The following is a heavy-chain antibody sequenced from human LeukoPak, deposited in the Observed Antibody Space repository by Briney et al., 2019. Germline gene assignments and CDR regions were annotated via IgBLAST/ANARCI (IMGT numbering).Heavy chain of an antibody. D-gene: IGHD3-3*01. J-gene: IGHJ4*02. CDR1: GYTFTSYD. CDR2: MNPNSANT. Sequence: ASVKVSCKASGYTFTSYDINWVRQATGQGLEWMGWMNPNSANTGYAQKFQGRVTITRNTSISTAYMELSSLRSEDTAVYYCARGRFQRWGTIFGVVTTAYYFDYWGQGTLVTVSS. V-gene: IGHV1-8*03. CDR3: ARGRFQRWGTIFGVVTTAYYFDY.